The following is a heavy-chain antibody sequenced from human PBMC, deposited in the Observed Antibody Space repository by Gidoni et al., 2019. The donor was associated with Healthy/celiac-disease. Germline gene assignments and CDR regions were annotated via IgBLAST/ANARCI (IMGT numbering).Heavy chain of an antibody. Sequence: QVQLVESGGGVVQPGRSLRLSCAASGFTFSSYGMHWVRQAPGKGLEWVAVISYDGSNKYYADSVKGRFTISRDNSKNTLYLQMNSLRAEDTAVYYCAKASSIAARRSPFDYWGQGTLVTVSS. CDR2: ISYDGSNK. J-gene: IGHJ4*02. CDR1: GFTFSSYG. V-gene: IGHV3-30*18. D-gene: IGHD6-6*01. CDR3: AKASSIAARRSPFDY.